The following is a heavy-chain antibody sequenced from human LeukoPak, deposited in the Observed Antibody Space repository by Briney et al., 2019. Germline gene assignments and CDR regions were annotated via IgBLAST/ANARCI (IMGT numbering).Heavy chain of an antibody. Sequence: SETLSLTCTVSGGSISSSSYYWGWIRQPPGKGLEWIGSIYYSGSTYYNPSLKSRVTISVDTSKNQFSLKLSSVTAADTAVYYCARHAAGVRYFDWLLPPFDYWGQGTLVTVSS. CDR1: GGSISSSSYY. V-gene: IGHV4-39*01. CDR3: ARHAAGVRYFDWLLPPFDY. CDR2: IYYSGST. J-gene: IGHJ4*02. D-gene: IGHD3-9*01.